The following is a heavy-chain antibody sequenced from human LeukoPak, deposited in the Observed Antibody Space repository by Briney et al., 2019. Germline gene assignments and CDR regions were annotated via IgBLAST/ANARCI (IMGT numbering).Heavy chain of an antibody. D-gene: IGHD3-16*02. Sequence: PGGSLRLSCAASGFTFSSYGMHWVRQAPGKGLEWVAFIRYDGSNKYYADSVKGRFTISRDNSKNTLYLQMNSLRAEDTAVYYCARDIYDYVWGSYRPSNWFDPWGQGTLVTVSS. J-gene: IGHJ5*02. CDR3: ARDIYDYVWGSYRPSNWFDP. V-gene: IGHV3-30*02. CDR1: GFTFSSYG. CDR2: IRYDGSNK.